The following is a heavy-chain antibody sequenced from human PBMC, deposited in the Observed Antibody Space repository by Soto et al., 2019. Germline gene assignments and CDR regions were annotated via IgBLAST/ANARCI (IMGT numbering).Heavy chain of an antibody. CDR3: ARDNYAYGMDV. CDR2: IYSGGST. Sequence: SCAASGFTVSSNYMSWVRQAPGKGLEWVSVIYSGGSTYYADSVKGRFTISRDNSKNTLYLQMNSLRAEDTAVYYCARDNYAYGMDVWGQGTTVTVSS. CDR1: GFTVSSNY. V-gene: IGHV3-53*01. D-gene: IGHD2-2*01. J-gene: IGHJ6*02.